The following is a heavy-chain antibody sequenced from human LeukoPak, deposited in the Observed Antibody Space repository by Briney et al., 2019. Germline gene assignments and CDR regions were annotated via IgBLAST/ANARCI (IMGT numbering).Heavy chain of an antibody. CDR1: GFPFTAYY. J-gene: IGHJ4*02. CDR2: ISPYTGGT. V-gene: IGHV1-2*02. Sequence: GASVKVSCKAAGFPFTAYYIHWVRQAPGQGLEWMGWISPYTGGTNYAQKFQGRVTITRDTSSNTVYMDLNRLTSDDTALYYCARDHNSENWGSLVKWGQRTLVTVSS. CDR3: ARDHNSENWGSLVK. D-gene: IGHD7-27*01.